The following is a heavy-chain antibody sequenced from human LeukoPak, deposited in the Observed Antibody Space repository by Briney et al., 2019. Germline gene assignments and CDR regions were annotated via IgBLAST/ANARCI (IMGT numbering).Heavy chain of an antibody. J-gene: IGHJ4*02. CDR3: AKDHPPDY. Sequence: GGSLRLSCAASGFTFRSDWMSWVRQSPEKGLEWAANINPDGSATYYVDSVKGRFIISRDNTKNSLYLQMNSLRAEDTAIYYCAKDHPPDYWGQGTLVTVSS. CDR1: GFTFRSDW. V-gene: IGHV3-7*03. CDR2: INPDGSAT.